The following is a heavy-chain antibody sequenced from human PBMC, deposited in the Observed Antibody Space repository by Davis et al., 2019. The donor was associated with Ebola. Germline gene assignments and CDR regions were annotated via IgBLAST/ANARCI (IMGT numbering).Heavy chain of an antibody. CDR2: IIPVFLTA. CDR1: GGTFRSNV. J-gene: IGHJ6*02. Sequence: AASVKVSCKASGGTFRSNVISWVRQAPGQGLEWMGGIIPVFLTANYAQKFQDRVTITADESTTTAYMEVSSLRSEDTVVYYCARDLNIVVHPSNFEWGMDVWGQGTTVTVSS. CDR3: ARDLNIVVHPSNFEWGMDV. D-gene: IGHD2-21*01. V-gene: IGHV1-69*13.